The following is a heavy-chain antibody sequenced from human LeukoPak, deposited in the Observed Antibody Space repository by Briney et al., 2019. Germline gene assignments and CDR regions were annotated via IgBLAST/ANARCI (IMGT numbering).Heavy chain of an antibody. Sequence: SETLSLTCAVYGGSFSGYYWSWIRQPPGKGLEWIGEINHSGSTNYNPSLKSRVTISVDTSKNQFSLKLSSVTAADPAVYYCANALPRRPFDVWGQGTMVTVSS. J-gene: IGHJ3*01. CDR2: INHSGST. V-gene: IGHV4-34*01. CDR3: ANALPRRPFDV. CDR1: GGSFSGYY.